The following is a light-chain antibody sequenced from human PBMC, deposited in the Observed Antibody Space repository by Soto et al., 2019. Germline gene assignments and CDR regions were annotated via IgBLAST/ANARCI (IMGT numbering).Light chain of an antibody. CDR1: QSVSSF. Sequence: EIVLTQSPATLSLSPGERATLSCRASQSVSSFLGWYQQKRGQAPRLLIYDASNRATGIPARFSGSGSGTDFTLTISSLEPEDFAVYYCQQRSYWPLTFGGGTKVEIK. CDR2: DAS. J-gene: IGKJ4*01. CDR3: QQRSYWPLT. V-gene: IGKV3-11*01.